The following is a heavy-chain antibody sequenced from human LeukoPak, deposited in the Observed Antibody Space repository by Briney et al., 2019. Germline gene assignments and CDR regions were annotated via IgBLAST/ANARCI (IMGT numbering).Heavy chain of an antibody. CDR2: ISSDGSNK. CDR1: GFTFSSYA. V-gene: IGHV3-30-3*01. CDR3: ARGPKSQKQWLFPLFDT. Sequence: PGGSLRLSCAASGFTFSSYAMHWVRQAPGKGLEWVAVISSDGSNKYYADSVKGRFTISRDNSKNTLYLQMNSLRAEDTAVYYCARGPKSQKQWLFPLFDTWGQGTLVTVSS. J-gene: IGHJ5*02. D-gene: IGHD6-19*01.